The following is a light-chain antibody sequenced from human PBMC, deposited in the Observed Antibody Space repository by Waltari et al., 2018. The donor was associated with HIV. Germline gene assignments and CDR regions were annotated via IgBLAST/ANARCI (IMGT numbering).Light chain of an antibody. CDR1: KLADKY. J-gene: IGLJ1*01. CDR2: QDS. CDR3: QAWDSSTEGYV. Sequence: SYELTQPPSVSVSPGQTASITCSGDKLADKYACWYQQKPGQSPVLVIYQDSKRPSGIPERFSGSNSGNTATLTISGTQAMDEADYYCQAWDSSTEGYVFGTGTKVTVL. V-gene: IGLV3-1*01.